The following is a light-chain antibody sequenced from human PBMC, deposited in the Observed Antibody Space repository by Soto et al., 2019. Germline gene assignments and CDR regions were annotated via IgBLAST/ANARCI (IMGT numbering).Light chain of an antibody. CDR3: QQYNDWPLT. Sequence: EILMTQSPATLSVSPGEGLTLSCRASQSISRTLAWYQQRPGQAPRLLICGASSRATGVPARFSGSGSGTEFTLTISSLQSEDFAVYYCQQYNDWPLTFGGGTKVDIK. V-gene: IGKV3-15*01. CDR1: QSISRT. CDR2: GAS. J-gene: IGKJ4*01.